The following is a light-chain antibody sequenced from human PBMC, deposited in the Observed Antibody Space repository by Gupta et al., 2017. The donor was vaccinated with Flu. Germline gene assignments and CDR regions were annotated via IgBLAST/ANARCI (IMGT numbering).Light chain of an antibody. V-gene: IGKV1-39*01. CDR1: QSISSY. J-gene: IGKJ3*01. CDR2: AAS. CDR3: QQSYSSPEGFT. Sequence: RVTITCRASQSISSYLNWYQQRPGKAPKFLIYAASSLRSGVPSRFSGSGSGTDFTLTISSLQPEDFATYYCQQSYSSPEGFTFGPGTKVDIK.